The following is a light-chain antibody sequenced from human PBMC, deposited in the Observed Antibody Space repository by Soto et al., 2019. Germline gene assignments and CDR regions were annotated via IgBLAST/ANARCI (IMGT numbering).Light chain of an antibody. J-gene: IGKJ1*01. CDR3: QQRSNWPVT. V-gene: IGKV3D-20*02. Sequence: EIVLTQSPGTLSLSPGERATLSCRASQSVTNNYLAWYQQKPGQAPRLLIYDASTRATGISARFSGSGSGTDFTLTISSLEPEDFAVYYCQQRSNWPVTFGQGTKVDIK. CDR2: DAS. CDR1: QSVTNNY.